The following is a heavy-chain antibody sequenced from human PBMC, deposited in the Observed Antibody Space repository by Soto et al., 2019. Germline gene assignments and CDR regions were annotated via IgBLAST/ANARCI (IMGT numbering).Heavy chain of an antibody. CDR3: ARVHGGWYTEGNWFDP. J-gene: IGHJ5*02. D-gene: IGHD6-19*01. V-gene: IGHV4-4*02. CDR1: GGSISSSNW. Sequence: QVQLQESGPGLVKPSGTLSLTCAVSGGSISSSNWWSWVRQPPGKGLEWIGEIYHSGSTNYNPSLKSRVTISVDKSRTQFVLKLSSVTAADTAVYYCARVHGGWYTEGNWFDPWGQGTLVTVSS. CDR2: IYHSGST.